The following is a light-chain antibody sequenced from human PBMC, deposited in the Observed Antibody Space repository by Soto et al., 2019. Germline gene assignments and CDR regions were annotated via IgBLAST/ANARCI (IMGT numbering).Light chain of an antibody. V-gene: IGKV3-20*01. Sequence: EIVLTQSPGTLSLSPGDRATLSCRASQSVSSSYLAWYQQKPGQAPRLLIYGASSRATGIPDRFSGSGSGTDFTLTISRLEPEDVAVYYCQQYGSSSWTFGQGTKVEIK. CDR3: QQYGSSSWT. J-gene: IGKJ1*01. CDR1: QSVSSSY. CDR2: GAS.